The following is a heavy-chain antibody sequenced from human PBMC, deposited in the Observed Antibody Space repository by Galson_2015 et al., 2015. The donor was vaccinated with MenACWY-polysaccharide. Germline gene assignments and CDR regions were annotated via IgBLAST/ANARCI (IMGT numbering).Heavy chain of an antibody. J-gene: IGHJ4*02. CDR3: ARHQIEYSTSSCSDY. D-gene: IGHD6-6*01. Sequence: QSGAEVKKPGESLKISCPGSGYTFTNYWVAWVRQMPGKGLEWMGVIYPGDSDTRYSPSFQGQVTISADKSISTAYLQWGSLKASDTAMYYCARHQIEYSTSSCSDYWGQGTLVAVSS. CDR1: GYTFTNYW. CDR2: IYPGDSDT. V-gene: IGHV5-51*01.